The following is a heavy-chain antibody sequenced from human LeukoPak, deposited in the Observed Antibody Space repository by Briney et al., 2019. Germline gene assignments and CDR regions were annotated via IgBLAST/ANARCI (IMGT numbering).Heavy chain of an antibody. CDR2: IYYSGST. V-gene: IGHV4-59*01. CDR1: GGSISSYY. J-gene: IGHJ5*02. D-gene: IGHD3-9*01. Sequence: PSETLSLTCTVSGGSISSYYWSWIPQPPGKGLEWIGYIYYSGSTNYNPSLKSRVTISVDTSKNPSCLKLSSVTAADTAVYYCARVLRYFDWLPYNWFDPWGQGTLVTVSS. CDR3: ARVLRYFDWLPYNWFDP.